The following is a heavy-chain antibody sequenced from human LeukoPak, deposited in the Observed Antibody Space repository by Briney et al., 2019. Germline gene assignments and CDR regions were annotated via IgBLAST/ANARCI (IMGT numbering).Heavy chain of an antibody. Sequence: GGSLRLPCAASGFTFSSFWMRWVRQAPGKGLELVANIKQDGSEKYYVDSVQGRFTISRDNAKNTLYLQMNSLRAEDTAVYYCAKVRAPRQYYFDYWGQGTLVTVSS. CDR2: IKQDGSEK. D-gene: IGHD1-26*01. V-gene: IGHV3-7*03. CDR1: GFTFSSFW. CDR3: AKVRAPRQYYFDY. J-gene: IGHJ4*02.